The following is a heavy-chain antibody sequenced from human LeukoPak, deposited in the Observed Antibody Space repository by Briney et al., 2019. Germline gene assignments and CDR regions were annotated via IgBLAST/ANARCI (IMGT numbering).Heavy chain of an antibody. CDR2: IYYSGST. CDR3: ARTSIAARSLPQY. CDR1: GGSISSSSYY. J-gene: IGHJ4*02. Sequence: PSETLSLTCTVSGGSISSSSYYWGWIRQPPGKGLEWIGSIYYSGSTYYNPSLKSRVTISVDTSKNQFSLKLSSVTAADTAVYYCARTSIAARSLPQYWGQGTLVTVSS. V-gene: IGHV4-39*07. D-gene: IGHD6-6*01.